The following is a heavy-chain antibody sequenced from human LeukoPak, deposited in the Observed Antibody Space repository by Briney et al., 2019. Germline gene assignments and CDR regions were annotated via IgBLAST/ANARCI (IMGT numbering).Heavy chain of an antibody. V-gene: IGHV1-24*01. J-gene: IGHJ4*02. CDR1: GYTLTELS. CDR3: ATDPLGYCSSTSCYTEENAY. Sequence: ASVKVSCKVSGYTLTELSMHWVRQAPGKGLEWMGGFDPEDGETMYAQKFQGRVTMTEDTSTDTAYMELSSLRSEDTAVYYCATDPLGYCSSTSCYTEENAYWGQGTLVTVSS. CDR2: FDPEDGET. D-gene: IGHD2-2*02.